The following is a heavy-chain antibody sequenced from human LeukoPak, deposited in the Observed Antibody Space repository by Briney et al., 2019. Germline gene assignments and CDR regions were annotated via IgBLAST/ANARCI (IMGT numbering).Heavy chain of an antibody. V-gene: IGHV3-13*01. Sequence: GGSLRLSCAAAGFTFRSYDMHWVRQATGKGLEWVSGIGTAGEIYYPGSVKGRFTISRENAKNSLYLQMNSLRAGDTAVYYCARAAYSSTWYSRYFDLWGRGTLVTVSS. CDR1: GFTFRSYD. D-gene: IGHD6-13*01. CDR2: IGTAGEI. J-gene: IGHJ2*01. CDR3: ARAAYSSTWYSRYFDL.